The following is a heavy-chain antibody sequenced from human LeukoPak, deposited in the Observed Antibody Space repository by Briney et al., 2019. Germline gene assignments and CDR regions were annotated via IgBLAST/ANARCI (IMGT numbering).Heavy chain of an antibody. D-gene: IGHD3-3*01. CDR1: GGTFSSYA. CDR2: IIPIFGTA. V-gene: IGHV1-69*05. CDR3: AKVPWRFWSGYFDY. Sequence: ASVKVSCKASGGTFSSYAISWVRPAPGQGLEWMGGIIPIFGTANYAQKFQGRVTITTDESTSTAYMELSSLRSEDTAVYYCAKVPWRFWSGYFDYWGQGTLVTVSS. J-gene: IGHJ4*02.